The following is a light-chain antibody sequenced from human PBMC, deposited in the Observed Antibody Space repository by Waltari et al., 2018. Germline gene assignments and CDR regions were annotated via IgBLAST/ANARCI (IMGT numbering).Light chain of an antibody. Sequence: DIQMTQSPSSLSASVGDRITITCRAGQTISGYLNWYQQKSGIAPKLLIYAASSLQSGVPSRFSGSGSGTDFTLTINSLQPEDSETYYCQQSYTTPWTFGQVTKVEVK. CDR2: AAS. CDR1: QTISGY. V-gene: IGKV1-39*01. J-gene: IGKJ1*01. CDR3: QQSYTTPWT.